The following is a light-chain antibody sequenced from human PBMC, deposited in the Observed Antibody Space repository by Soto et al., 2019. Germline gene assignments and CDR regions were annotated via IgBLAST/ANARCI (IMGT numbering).Light chain of an antibody. J-gene: IGKJ5*01. V-gene: IGKV3-20*01. Sequence: IVLTQSPGTLSLSPGERATLSCRTSQTVSSTYFAWYQQRPGQSPRLLFYDSSTRAAGIPDRFSCSGSGRDFTLTINRLEPEDSAVYYCQQLGTSPITFGQGTWLEIK. CDR1: QTVSSTY. CDR2: DSS. CDR3: QQLGTSPIT.